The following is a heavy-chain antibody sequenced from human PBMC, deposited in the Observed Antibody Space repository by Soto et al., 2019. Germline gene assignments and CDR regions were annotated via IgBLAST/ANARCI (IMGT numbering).Heavy chain of an antibody. V-gene: IGHV3-33*01. CDR1: GFTFSSYG. CDR2: IWYDGSNK. D-gene: IGHD1-7*01. CDR3: ARDGITGTTGNYYYYGMDV. Sequence: QVQLVESGGGVVQPGRSLRLSCAASGFTFSSYGMHWVRQAPGKGLEWVAVIWYDGSNKYYADSVKGRFTISRDNSKNTLYLQMNSLRDEDTAVYYCARDGITGTTGNYYYYGMDVWGQGTTVTVSS. J-gene: IGHJ6*02.